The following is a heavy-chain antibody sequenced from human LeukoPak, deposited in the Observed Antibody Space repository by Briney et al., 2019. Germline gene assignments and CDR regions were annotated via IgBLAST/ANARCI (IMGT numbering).Heavy chain of an antibody. CDR3: AKDRGRYYDSSGYYWGYYFDS. V-gene: IGHV3-23*01. CDR2: ISGGGAST. D-gene: IGHD3-22*01. J-gene: IGHJ4*02. Sequence: TGGSLRLSCAASGFIFSSYAVNWVRQAPGKGLEWVSTISGGGASTYYADSVKGRFTISRDNPKNTLYLQMSSLRAEDTAVYYCAKDRGRYYDSSGYYWGYYFDSWGQGILVTVST. CDR1: GFIFSSYA.